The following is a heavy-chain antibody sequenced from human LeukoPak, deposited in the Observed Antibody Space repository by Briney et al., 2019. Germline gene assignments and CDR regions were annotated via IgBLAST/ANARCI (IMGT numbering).Heavy chain of an antibody. CDR1: GCRFRSYW. J-gene: IGHJ4*02. Sequence: GGSLRLSCAASGCRFRSYWMSWVRQAPGEGLEWVANIKQDATEKNYVESVKGRFTISRDNAKNSLFLQLDSLRAEDTAVYYCATEAMIRGVSLGYFDYWGQGTLVTVSS. CDR2: IKQDATEK. CDR3: ATEAMIRGVSLGYFDY. D-gene: IGHD3-10*01. V-gene: IGHV3-7*01.